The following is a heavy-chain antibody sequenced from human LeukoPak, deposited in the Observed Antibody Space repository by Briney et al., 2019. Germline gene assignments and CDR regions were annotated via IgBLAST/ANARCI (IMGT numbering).Heavy chain of an antibody. CDR1: GYTFTSYG. V-gene: IGHV1-18*01. CDR2: ISTYNGNT. CDR3: ARDLAVVTAFGQHAFDI. Sequence: RASVKVSCKASGYTFTSYGIIWVRQAPGQGLEWMGWISTYNGNTNYAQKLQGRVTMTTDTSTSTAYMDLRSLRSDDTAVYYCARDLAVVTAFGQHAFDIWGQGTMVTVSS. J-gene: IGHJ3*02. D-gene: IGHD2-21*02.